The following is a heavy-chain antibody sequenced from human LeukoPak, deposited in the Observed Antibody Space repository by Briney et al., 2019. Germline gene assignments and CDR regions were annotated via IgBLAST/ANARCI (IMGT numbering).Heavy chain of an antibody. Sequence: GGSLRLSCAASGFTFSNYWMVWVRQSTGRGLEWVANIKNDGSVKYHADSVTGRFTISRDNAKNTLYLQMDNLRAEDTAIYYFVRDAEPLHSRDAFDIWGQGTMVTVSS. D-gene: IGHD1-14*01. CDR1: GFTFSNYW. V-gene: IGHV3-7*01. J-gene: IGHJ3*02. CDR2: IKNDGSVK. CDR3: VRDAEPLHSRDAFDI.